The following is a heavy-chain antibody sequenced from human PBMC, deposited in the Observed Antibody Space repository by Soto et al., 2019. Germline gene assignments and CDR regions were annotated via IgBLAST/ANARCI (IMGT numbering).Heavy chain of an antibody. CDR2: IYHSGST. V-gene: IGHV4-4*02. D-gene: IGHD6-13*01. Sequence: SETLSLTCAVSGGSISSSNWWSWVRQPPGKGLEWIGEIYHSGSTNCNPSLKSRVTISVDKSKNQFSLKLSSVTAADTAVYYCARGGSSPLNWFDPWGQGTLVTAPQ. CDR1: GGSISSSNW. CDR3: ARGGSSPLNWFDP. J-gene: IGHJ5*02.